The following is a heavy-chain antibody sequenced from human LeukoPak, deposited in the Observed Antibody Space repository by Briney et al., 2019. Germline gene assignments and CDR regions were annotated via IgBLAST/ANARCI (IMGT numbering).Heavy chain of an antibody. CDR3: ARYRGDILTGPYYGIDV. CDR1: CVSISSGGYS. V-gene: IGHV4-30-2*01. J-gene: IGHJ6*02. Sequence: KASETLSLTCAVSCVSISSGGYSWSWLRQPPGKGVERNGYIWHSGSTYYTPSLKSRVTISVDRSKHHFSLKLSSVPAADTAVYYCARYRGDILTGPYYGIDVWGQGTTVTVSS. CDR2: IWHSGST. D-gene: IGHD3-9*01.